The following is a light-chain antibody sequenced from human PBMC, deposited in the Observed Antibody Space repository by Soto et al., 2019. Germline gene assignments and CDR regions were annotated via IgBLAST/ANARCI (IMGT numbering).Light chain of an antibody. CDR1: QSVSSD. J-gene: IGKJ1*01. Sequence: EIVMTQSPATLSVSPGGRAPLSCRASQSVSSDLAWYHQKPGQAPRLLIYGASTRATGIPARFSGSGSGTDFTLTISSLQPEDVATYYCQKYNSAPKTFGQGTKVDIK. CDR3: QKYNSAPKT. CDR2: GAS. V-gene: IGKV3-15*01.